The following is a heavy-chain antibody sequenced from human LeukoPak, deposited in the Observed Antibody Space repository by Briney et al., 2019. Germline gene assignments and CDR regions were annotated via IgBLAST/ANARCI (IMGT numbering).Heavy chain of an antibody. V-gene: IGHV1-8*03. J-gene: IGHJ4*02. D-gene: IGHD2-2*01. Sequence: ASVKVSCKASGYTFTSYDINWVRQATGQGLEWMGWMNPNSGNTGYAQKFQGRVTITRNTSISTAYMELSSLRSEDTAVYYCARARILGYCSSTSCYERGIDYWGQGTLVTVSS. CDR3: ARARILGYCSSTSCYERGIDY. CDR2: MNPNSGNT. CDR1: GYTFTSYD.